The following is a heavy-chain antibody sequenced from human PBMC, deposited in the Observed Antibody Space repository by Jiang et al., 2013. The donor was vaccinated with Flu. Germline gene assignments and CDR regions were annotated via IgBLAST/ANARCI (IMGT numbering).Heavy chain of an antibody. Sequence: QLVESGGGLVQPGGSLRLSCAASGFTFSSYAMSWVRQAPGKGLEWVSSISDSSGRIYYADSVKGRFTISRDNSKNTLYLQMNSLRVEDTAIYYCVKEGGGTSYGGFEYWGQGTLVTVSS. D-gene: IGHD5-18*01. J-gene: IGHJ4*02. CDR1: GFTFSSYA. CDR2: ISDSSGRI. CDR3: VKEGGGTSYGGFEY. V-gene: IGHV3-23*04.